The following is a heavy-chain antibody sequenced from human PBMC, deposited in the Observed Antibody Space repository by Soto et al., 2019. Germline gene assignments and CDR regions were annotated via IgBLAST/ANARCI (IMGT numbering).Heavy chain of an antibody. CDR3: AKDISSSWSPGYFDY. V-gene: IGHV3-9*01. D-gene: IGHD6-13*01. J-gene: IGHJ4*02. Sequence: LRLSCAASGFTFDDYAMHWVRQAPGRGLEWVSGISWNSGSIGYADSVKGRFTISRDNAKNPLYLQMNSLRAEDTALYYCAKDISSSWSPGYFDYWGQGTLVTVS. CDR1: GFTFDDYA. CDR2: ISWNSGSI.